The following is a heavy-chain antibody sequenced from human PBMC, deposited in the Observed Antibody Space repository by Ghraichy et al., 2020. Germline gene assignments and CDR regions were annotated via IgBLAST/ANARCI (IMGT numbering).Heavy chain of an antibody. Sequence: GGSLRLSCAASGFTFSSYSMNWVRQAPGKGLEWGSYISSSSSTIYYADSVKGRFTISRDNAKNSLYLQMNSLRAEDTAVYYCAAGGYYDSSGYYYTNSFDIWGQGTMVTVSS. CDR3: AAGGYYDSSGYYYTNSFDI. V-gene: IGHV3-48*04. CDR1: GFTFSSYS. CDR2: ISSSSSTI. J-gene: IGHJ3*02. D-gene: IGHD3-22*01.